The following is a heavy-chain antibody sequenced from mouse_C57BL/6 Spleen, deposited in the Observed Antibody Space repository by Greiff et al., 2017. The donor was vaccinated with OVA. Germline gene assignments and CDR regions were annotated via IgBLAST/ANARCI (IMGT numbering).Heavy chain of an antibody. CDR3: ARGSTTAVVYFDY. V-gene: IGHV1-42*01. Sequence: EVQLQQSGPELVKPGASVKISCKASGYSFTGYYMNWVKQSPEKSLEWIGEINPSTGGTTYNQKFKAKATLTVDKSSSTAYMQLKSLTSEDSAVYYCARGSTTAVVYFDYWGQGTTLTVSS. J-gene: IGHJ2*01. D-gene: IGHD1-1*01. CDR1: GYSFTGYY. CDR2: INPSTGGT.